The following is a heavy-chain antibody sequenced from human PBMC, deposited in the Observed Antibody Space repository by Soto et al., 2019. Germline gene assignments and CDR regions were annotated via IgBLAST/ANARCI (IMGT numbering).Heavy chain of an antibody. V-gene: IGHV3-23*01. CDR2: ISASGGST. D-gene: IGHD3-16*01. CDR3: ARGAVMPDS. Sequence: LRLSCAASGFTFDSFAMTWVRQAPGKGLEWVSAISASGGSTFYADSVKGRFTISRDSSKNTLYLQMNSLRAEDTAVYYCARGAVMPDSWGQGTLVTVSS. J-gene: IGHJ4*02. CDR1: GFTFDSFA.